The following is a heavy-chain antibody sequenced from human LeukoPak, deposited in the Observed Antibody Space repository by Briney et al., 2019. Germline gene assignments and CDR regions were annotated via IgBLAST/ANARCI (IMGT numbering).Heavy chain of an antibody. CDR2: INHSGST. V-gene: IGHV4-34*01. CDR3: ARVSAAMVSYDY. Sequence: SQTLSLTCAVYGGSFSGYYWSWIRQPPGKGLEWIGEINHSGSTNYNPSLKSRVTISVDTSKNQFSLKLSSVSAADTAVYYCARVSAAMVSYDYWGQRTLDTVSS. J-gene: IGHJ4*02. CDR1: GGSFSGYY. D-gene: IGHD2-2*01.